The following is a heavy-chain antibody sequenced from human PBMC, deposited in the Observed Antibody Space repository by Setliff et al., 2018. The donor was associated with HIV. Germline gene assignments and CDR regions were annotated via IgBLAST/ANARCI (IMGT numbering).Heavy chain of an antibody. CDR3: AKDAIGKYDYFDL. V-gene: IGHV3-23*03. Sequence: GGSLRLSCEASGFTFSSYAMSWVRQAPGKGLEWVSVIYGGGSNTYYADSVKGRFTISRDNSKNTLYLQMNRLRAEDTAVYYCAKDAIGKYDYFDLWGQGTLVTVSS. CDR2: IYGGGSNT. CDR1: GFTFSSYA. J-gene: IGHJ4*02.